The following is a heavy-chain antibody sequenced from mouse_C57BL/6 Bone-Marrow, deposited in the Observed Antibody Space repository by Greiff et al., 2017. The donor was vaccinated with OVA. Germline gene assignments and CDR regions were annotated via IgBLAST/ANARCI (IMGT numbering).Heavy chain of an antibody. Sequence: EVQVVESGGDLVKPGGSLKLSCAASGFTFSSYGMSWVRQTPDKRLEWVATISSGGSYTYYPDSVKGRFTISRDNAKNTLYLQMSSLKSEDTAMYYCASTAQAAWFAYWGQGTLVTVSA. V-gene: IGHV5-6*01. J-gene: IGHJ3*01. D-gene: IGHD3-2*02. CDR3: ASTAQAAWFAY. CDR2: ISSGGSYT. CDR1: GFTFSSYG.